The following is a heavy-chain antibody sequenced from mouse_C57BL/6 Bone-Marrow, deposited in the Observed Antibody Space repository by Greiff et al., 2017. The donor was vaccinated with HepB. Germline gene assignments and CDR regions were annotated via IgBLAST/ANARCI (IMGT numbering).Heavy chain of an antibody. CDR2: ISSGGSYT. CDR1: GFTFSSYG. J-gene: IGHJ3*01. CDR3: ARRCKAWFAY. V-gene: IGHV5-6*01. Sequence: EVHLVESGGDLVKPGGSLKLSCAASGFTFSSYGMSWVRQTPDKRLEWVATISSGGSYTYYPDSVKGRFTISTDNAKNTLYLQMSSLKSEDTAMYYCARRCKAWFAYWGQGTLVTVSA.